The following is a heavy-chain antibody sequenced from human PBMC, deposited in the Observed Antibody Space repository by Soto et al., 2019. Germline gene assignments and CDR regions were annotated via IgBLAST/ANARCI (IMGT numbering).Heavy chain of an antibody. V-gene: IGHV4-59*01. D-gene: IGHD3-22*01. CDR1: GGSISSYY. CDR2: IYYSGST. J-gene: IGHJ6*02. CDR3: ARDWYYYDSRNRGYYYGMDV. Sequence: SETLSLTCTFSGGSISSYYWSWIRQPPGKGLEWIGYIYYSGSTNYNPSLKSRVTISVDTSKNQFSLKLSSVTAADTAVYYCARDWYYYDSRNRGYYYGMDVWGQGTTVTVSS.